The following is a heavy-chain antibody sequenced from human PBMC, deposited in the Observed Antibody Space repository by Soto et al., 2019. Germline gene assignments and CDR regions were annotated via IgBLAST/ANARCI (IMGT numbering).Heavy chain of an antibody. CDR1: GGTFSSYA. Sequence: QVQLVQSGAEVKKPGSSVKVSCKASGGTFSSYAISWVRQAPGQGLEWMGGIIPIFGTANYAQKFQGRVTITADESTSTAYMELSSRRAEDKAVYYCARDLLGAAGSEYFQHWGQGTLGTGSS. D-gene: IGHD6-13*01. CDR3: ARDLLGAAGSEYFQH. V-gene: IGHV1-69*12. J-gene: IGHJ1*01. CDR2: IIPIFGTA.